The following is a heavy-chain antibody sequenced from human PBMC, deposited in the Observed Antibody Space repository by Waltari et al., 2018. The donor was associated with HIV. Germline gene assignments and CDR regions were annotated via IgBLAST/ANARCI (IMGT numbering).Heavy chain of an antibody. CDR1: GSTFTSYG. CDR3: ASYSPPRGLDV. V-gene: IGHV1-18*01. J-gene: IGHJ6*02. Sequence: QSGAEVKKPGASVKVSCKSSGSTFTSYGFAWVRQAPGQGLEWMGWSSAYNENTNYAPKFQGRVTMTTDTSTTTGYMELRRLRSADTAVYFCASYSPPRGLDVWGQGTTVTVS. CDR2: SSAYNENT. D-gene: IGHD2-21*01.